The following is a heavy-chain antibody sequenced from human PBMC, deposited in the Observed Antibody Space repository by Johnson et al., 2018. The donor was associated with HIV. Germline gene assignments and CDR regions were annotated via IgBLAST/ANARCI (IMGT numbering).Heavy chain of an antibody. V-gene: IGHV3-30*18. CDR2: ISYDGSHK. CDR1: GFTFRSYG. D-gene: IGHD2-21*01. J-gene: IGHJ3*02. CDR3: AKAYCPGCDGFDI. Sequence: QVQLVESGGGVVQPGRSLRLSCAASGFTFRSYGMHWVRQAPGKGREWVAVISYDGSHKYYGDSVKGRFTISRDNSQNTLFLQMDSLRTEDTGGYYCAKAYCPGCDGFDIWGQGTLVTVSS.